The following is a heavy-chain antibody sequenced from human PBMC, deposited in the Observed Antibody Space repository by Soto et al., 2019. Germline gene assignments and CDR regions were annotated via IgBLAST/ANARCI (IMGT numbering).Heavy chain of an antibody. CDR3: ARDRVDLEGSSGYYFPLNY. D-gene: IGHD3-22*01. Sequence: ASVKVSCKASGYTFTSYGISWVRQAPGQGLEWMGWISAYNGNINYAQNLQGRVTMTTDTSTSTAYMELRSLRSDDTAVYYCARDRVDLEGSSGYYFPLNYWGQGTLVTVSS. V-gene: IGHV1-18*01. J-gene: IGHJ4*02. CDR2: ISAYNGNI. CDR1: GYTFTSYG.